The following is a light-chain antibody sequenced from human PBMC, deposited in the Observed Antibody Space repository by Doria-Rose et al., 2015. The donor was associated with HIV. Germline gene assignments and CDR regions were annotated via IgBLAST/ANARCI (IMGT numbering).Light chain of an antibody. CDR3: QQYYDTPS. J-gene: IGKJ3*01. CDR2: WAY. Sequence: TQSPESLGMSLGERATLNCKSNQSLLYTSRNYLAWYQQKPGPSPKLLIYWAYTRQSGIPARFSGSGSGTDFTLTISSLEAEDVAVYYCQQYYDTPSFGPGTTV. V-gene: IGKV4-1*01. CDR1: QSLLYTSRNY.